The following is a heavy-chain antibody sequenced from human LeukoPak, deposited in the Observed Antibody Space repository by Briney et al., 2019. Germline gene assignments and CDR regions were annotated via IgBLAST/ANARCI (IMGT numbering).Heavy chain of an antibody. CDR2: IYYSGST. J-gene: IGHJ4*02. CDR3: AREGSGYSAYFDY. Sequence: SETLSLTCTVSGGSISSYYWSWIRQPPGKGLEWIGYIYYSGSTNYNPSLKSRVTISVDTSKNQFSLKLSSVTAADTAVYYCAREGSGYSAYFDYWGQGTLVTVSS. V-gene: IGHV4-59*01. CDR1: GGSISSYY. D-gene: IGHD3-22*01.